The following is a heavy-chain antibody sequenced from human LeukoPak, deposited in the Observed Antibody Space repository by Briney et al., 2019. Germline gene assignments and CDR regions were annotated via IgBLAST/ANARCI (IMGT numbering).Heavy chain of an antibody. CDR1: GGSISSSSYF. D-gene: IGHD5-18*01. CDR3: ATFRPADTAMGPY. J-gene: IGHJ4*02. V-gene: IGHV4-39*01. Sequence: PSETLSHTCTVSGGSISSSSYFWCWIRQPPGKGLEWIGSIYYSGSTYYNPSLMSRVTMSVDTSKNQFSLKLSSVTAADTAVYYCATFRPADTAMGPYWGQGTLVTVSS. CDR2: IYYSGST.